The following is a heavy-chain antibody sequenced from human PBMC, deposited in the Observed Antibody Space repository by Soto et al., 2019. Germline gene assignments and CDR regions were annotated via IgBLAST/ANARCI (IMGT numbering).Heavy chain of an antibody. CDR3: ARDIKAAAGFFDY. CDR1: GFTFSSYG. J-gene: IGHJ4*02. V-gene: IGHV3-33*01. CDR2: IWYDGSNK. Sequence: QVQLVESGGGVVQPGRSLRLSCAASGFTFSSYGMHWVRQAPGKGLEWVAVIWYDGSNKYYADSVKGRFTISRDNSKNTLYLQMNSLRAEDTAVYYCARDIKAAAGFFDYWGQGTLVTVSS. D-gene: IGHD6-13*01.